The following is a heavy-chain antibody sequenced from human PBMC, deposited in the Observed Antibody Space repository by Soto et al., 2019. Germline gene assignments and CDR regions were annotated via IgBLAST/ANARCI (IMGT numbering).Heavy chain of an antibody. CDR2: IIPIFGTA. CDR3: ARDSGSFVGNDY. V-gene: IGHV1-69*13. CDR1: GGTFSSYA. D-gene: IGHD1-26*01. Sequence: SVKVSCKASGGTFSSYAISWVRQAPGQGLEWMGGIIPIFGTANYAQKFQGRVTITADESTSTAYMELSSLRSEDTAVYYCARDSGSFVGNDYWGQGTLVTVSS. J-gene: IGHJ4*02.